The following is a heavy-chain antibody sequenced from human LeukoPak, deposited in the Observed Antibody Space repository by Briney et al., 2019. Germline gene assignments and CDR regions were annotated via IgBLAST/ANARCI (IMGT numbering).Heavy chain of an antibody. V-gene: IGHV3-30-3*01. Sequence: PGGSLRLSCVASGFTFSSYDMHWVRQAPCKGLEWVAVISYDGTIKYYSDFAGGRFTISRDNAKNSLYLQMNSLRAEDTAVYYCARDRLVDSSWYGGDAFDIWGQGTMVTVSS. J-gene: IGHJ3*02. CDR3: ARDRLVDSSWYGGDAFDI. D-gene: IGHD6-13*01. CDR1: GFTFSSYD. CDR2: ISYDGTIK.